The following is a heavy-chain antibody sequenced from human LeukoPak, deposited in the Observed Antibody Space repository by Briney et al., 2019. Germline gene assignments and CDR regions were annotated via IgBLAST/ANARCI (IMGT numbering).Heavy chain of an antibody. D-gene: IGHD3-10*01. Sequence: GGSLRLSCAASEFIFSSYTMHWVRQVPGKGLEWVAIISYDGSNKAYADSVKGRFTISRDNSKNTLYLQMNSLRPADTAVYYCARDRDWGEKNYVDYWGQGTLVTVSS. CDR2: ISYDGSNK. J-gene: IGHJ4*02. CDR1: EFIFSSYT. V-gene: IGHV3-30-3*01. CDR3: ARDRDWGEKNYVDY.